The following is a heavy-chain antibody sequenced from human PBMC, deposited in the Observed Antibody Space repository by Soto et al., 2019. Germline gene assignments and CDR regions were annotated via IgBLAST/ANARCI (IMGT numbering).Heavy chain of an antibody. D-gene: IGHD3-10*01. CDR1: RFTFSTYA. J-gene: IGHJ5*02. CDR2: ISGSGGNT. Sequence: EVQLLESGGGLVQPGGSLRLSFAASRFTFSTYAMSWVRQAPGKGLEWVSDISGSGGNTYYADSVKGRFTISRDNSKNTLYLQMNSLRAEDTAVYYCAKSAMVRGGGWFDPWGQGTLVTVSS. CDR3: AKSAMVRGGGWFDP. V-gene: IGHV3-23*01.